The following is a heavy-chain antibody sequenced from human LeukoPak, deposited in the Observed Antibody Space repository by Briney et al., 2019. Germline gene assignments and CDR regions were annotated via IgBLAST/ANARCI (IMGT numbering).Heavy chain of an antibody. CDR2: INPNSGGT. D-gene: IGHD3-10*01. CDR3: ARVRGGSGSYYGYYFDY. J-gene: IGHJ4*02. V-gene: IGHV1-2*06. CDR1: GYTFTGYY. Sequence: ASVKVSCKASGYTFTGYYMHWVRQAPGQGLEWMGRINPNSGGTNYAQKFQGRVTMTRDTSISTAYMELSRLRSDGTAVYYCARVRGGSGSYYGYYFDYWGQGTLVTVSS.